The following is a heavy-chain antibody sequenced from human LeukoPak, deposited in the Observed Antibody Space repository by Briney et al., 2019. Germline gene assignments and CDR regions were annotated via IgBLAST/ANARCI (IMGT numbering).Heavy chain of an antibody. Sequence: GGSLRLSCTASGFTFNTYVIHWVRQAPGKGLQGVAVISYDGTTKHYSDSAKGRFTISRDNSKNTLYLQMNSLRAEDTAVFYCTGYNCSSTRCYTGGFDYWGQGTLVTVSS. CDR1: GFTFNTYV. CDR3: TGYNCSSTRCYTGGFDY. CDR2: ISYDGTTK. J-gene: IGHJ4*02. D-gene: IGHD2-2*02. V-gene: IGHV3-30-3*01.